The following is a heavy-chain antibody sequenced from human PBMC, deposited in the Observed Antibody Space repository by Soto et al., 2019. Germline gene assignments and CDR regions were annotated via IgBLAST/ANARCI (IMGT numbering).Heavy chain of an antibody. CDR1: GYSTSSGYY. CDR3: ARVWGAVDTAMVMGNWFDP. V-gene: IGHV4-38-2*01. D-gene: IGHD5-18*01. CDR2: IYHSGST. Sequence: SETLSLTCAVSGYSTSSGYYWGWIRQPPGKGLEWIGSIYHSGSTYYNPSLKSRVTISVDTSKNQFSLKLSSVTAADTAVYYCARVWGAVDTAMVMGNWFDPWGQGTLVTVSS. J-gene: IGHJ5*02.